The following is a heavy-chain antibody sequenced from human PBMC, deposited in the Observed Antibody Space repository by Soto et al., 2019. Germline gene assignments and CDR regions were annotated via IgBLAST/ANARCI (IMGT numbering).Heavy chain of an antibody. CDR1: QQSLTKFG. Sequence: QFQLVQSGPEVKQPGASVRVTCKASQQSLTKFGFSWVRQAPGQGLDWMGWTNIENTTAIYAQTFQDRFIMTSDTATKTASMELRSRTSDDTAIYYFAGGRSSCVPCQFNSWGQGTLVTASS. CDR2: TNIENTTA. V-gene: IGHV1-18*04. D-gene: IGHD1-26*01. J-gene: IGHJ4*02. CDR3: AGGRSSCVPCQFNS.